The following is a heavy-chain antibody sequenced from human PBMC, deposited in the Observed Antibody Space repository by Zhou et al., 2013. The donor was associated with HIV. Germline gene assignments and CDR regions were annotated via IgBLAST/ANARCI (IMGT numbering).Heavy chain of an antibody. V-gene: IGHV1-2*02. CDR1: GYTFTGHY. Sequence: QVHLVQSGTEVKEPGASVKVPCKAFGYTFTGHYLHWVRQAPGQGLEWMGWINPNTGGTNYAQKFQGRVTMARDTSFSTAYMELSKLRSDDTAVYYCARPYCSGGNCLGFDYWGQGTLVTVSS. CDR2: INPNTGGT. CDR3: ARPYCSGGNCLGFDY. J-gene: IGHJ4*02. D-gene: IGHD2-15*01.